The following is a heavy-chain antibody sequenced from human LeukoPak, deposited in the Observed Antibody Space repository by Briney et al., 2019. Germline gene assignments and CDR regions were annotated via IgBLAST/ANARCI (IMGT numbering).Heavy chain of an antibody. CDR3: ARDPSSLGGAFDI. CDR2: INPSGGST. Sequence: GVSVKVSCKASGYTFTSYYMHWVRQAPGQGLEWMGIINPSGGSTSYAQKFQGRVTMTRDTSTTTVYMELSSLRSEDTAVYYCARDPSSLGGAFDIWGQGTMVTVSS. V-gene: IGHV1-46*01. J-gene: IGHJ3*02. CDR1: GYTFTSYY. D-gene: IGHD6-6*01.